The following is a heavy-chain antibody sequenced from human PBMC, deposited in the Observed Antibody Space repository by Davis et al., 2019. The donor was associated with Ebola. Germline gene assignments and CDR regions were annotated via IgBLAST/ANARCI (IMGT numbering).Heavy chain of an antibody. V-gene: IGHV4-34*01. Sequence: MPSETLSLTCAVYGGSFRGYYWSWIRQPPGKGLEWIGEINHSGSINYNPSLKSRVTISVDTSKNQFSLKLSSVTAADTAVYYCARGSPPFPDIVATTHWYFDLWGRGTLVTASS. J-gene: IGHJ2*01. D-gene: IGHD5-12*01. CDR3: ARGSPPFPDIVATTHWYFDL. CDR2: INHSGSI. CDR1: GGSFRGYY.